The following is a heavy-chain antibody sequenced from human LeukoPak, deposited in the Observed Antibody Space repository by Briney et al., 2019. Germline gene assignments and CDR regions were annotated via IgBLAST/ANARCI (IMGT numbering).Heavy chain of an antibody. Sequence: ASVKVSCKASRYTFTAYYMHWVRQAPGQGLEWMGRINTDSGGTSYAQRFQGRVTMTRDASINTAYMELSSLRSEDTAVYYCARDLRGGTNFDYWGQGTLVTVSS. D-gene: IGHD1-26*01. J-gene: IGHJ4*02. CDR2: INTDSGGT. CDR3: ARDLRGGTNFDY. CDR1: RYTFTAYY. V-gene: IGHV1-2*06.